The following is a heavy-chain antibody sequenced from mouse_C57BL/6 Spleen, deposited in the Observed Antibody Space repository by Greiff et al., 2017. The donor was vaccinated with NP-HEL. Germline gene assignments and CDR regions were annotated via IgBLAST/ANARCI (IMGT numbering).Heavy chain of an antibody. J-gene: IGHJ1*03. CDR2: INPNNGGT. V-gene: IGHV1-22*01. CDR3: ARGAPYGYWYVDV. Sequence: EVQLQESGPALVKPGASVKMSCKASGYTFTDYYMHWVKQSHGQSLEWIGYINPNNGGTSYNQKFKGNATLTVNKSSSTAYMELRSLTSEDSAVYYCARGAPYGYWYVDVWGTGTTVTVSS. CDR1: GYTFTDYY. D-gene: IGHD1-1*01.